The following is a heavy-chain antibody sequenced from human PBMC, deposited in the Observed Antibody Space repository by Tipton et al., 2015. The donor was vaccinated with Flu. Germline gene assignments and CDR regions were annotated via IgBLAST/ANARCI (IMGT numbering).Heavy chain of an antibody. J-gene: IGHJ4*02. V-gene: IGHV4-59*01. D-gene: IGHD5-24*01. Sequence: TLSLTCTVSGGSISSYYWSWIRQPPGKGLEWIGYIYYSGSTNYNPSLKSRVTISVDTSKNQFSLKLSSVTAADTAVYYCAGGSRDGFLFDYWGQGTLVTVSS. CDR2: IYYSGST. CDR3: AGGSRDGFLFDY. CDR1: GGSISSYY.